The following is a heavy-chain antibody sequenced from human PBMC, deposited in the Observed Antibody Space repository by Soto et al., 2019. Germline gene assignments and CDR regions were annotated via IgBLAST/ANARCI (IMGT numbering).Heavy chain of an antibody. D-gene: IGHD5-12*01. J-gene: IGHJ3*02. Sequence: SVKVSCKASGVTFSSYAISWVRQAPGQGLEWMGGIIPIFGTANYAQKFQGRVTITADESTSTAYMELSSPRSEDTAVYYCARVRDGYKDDAFDIWGQGTMVTVS. CDR2: IIPIFGTA. CDR3: ARVRDGYKDDAFDI. V-gene: IGHV1-69*13. CDR1: GVTFSSYA.